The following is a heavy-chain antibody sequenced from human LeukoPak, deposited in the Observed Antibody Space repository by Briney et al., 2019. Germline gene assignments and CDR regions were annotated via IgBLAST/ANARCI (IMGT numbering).Heavy chain of an antibody. J-gene: IGHJ4*02. D-gene: IGHD3-9*01. CDR1: GFTFSSYG. V-gene: IGHV3-23*01. Sequence: GGTLRLSCAASGFTFSSYGMSWVRQAPGKGLDWVSGISASGGTTYYADSVKGRFTISRDNSKNTLYLQMNSLRAEDTAVYYCARGADSGYSSDNWGQGTVVSVSS. CDR2: ISASGGTT. CDR3: ARGADSGYSSDN.